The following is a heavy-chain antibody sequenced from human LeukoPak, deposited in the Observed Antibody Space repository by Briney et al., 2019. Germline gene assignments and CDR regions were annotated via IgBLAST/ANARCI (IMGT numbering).Heavy chain of an antibody. V-gene: IGHV1-46*01. D-gene: IGHD1-1*01. Sequence: ASVKVSCKASGYTFTSYYMHWVRQAPGQGLEWMGIINPSGGSTSYAQKFQGRVTMTRHTSTSTVYMELSSLRSEDTAVYYCARASDSGKGTNDFDYWGQGTLVTVSS. CDR1: GYTFTSYY. J-gene: IGHJ4*02. CDR3: ARASDSGKGTNDFDY. CDR2: INPSGGST.